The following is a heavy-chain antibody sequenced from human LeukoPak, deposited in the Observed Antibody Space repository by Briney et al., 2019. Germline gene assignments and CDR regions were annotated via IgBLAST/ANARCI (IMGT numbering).Heavy chain of an antibody. CDR1: GYTXIMYG. CDR2: SSGYNVNT. V-gene: IGHV1-18*01. J-gene: IGHJ3*02. CDR3: ARSDYGDFNDAFDT. Sequence: GASVKVSCKASGYTXIMYGISGVRQAPGQGLEWMGWSSGYNVNTKYAQKFQGRVTMTTDTSTSTAYMELRSLRSEDTAVYYCARSDYGDFNDAFDTWGQGTMVTVSS. D-gene: IGHD4-17*01.